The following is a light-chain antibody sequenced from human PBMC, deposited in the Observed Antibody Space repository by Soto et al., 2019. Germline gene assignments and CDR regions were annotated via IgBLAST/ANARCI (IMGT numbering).Light chain of an antibody. J-gene: IGKJ3*01. V-gene: IGKV3-20*01. CDR2: AAS. CDR1: QSLGSRR. CDR3: EVYGGSPLS. Sequence: EIVLTQSPGTLSLSPGERATLSCGASQSLGSRRLAWYQQKPGQPPRLLIHAASTRAEGIPDRFSGSGSGTDFTLTISRLEPEDFAVYFCEVYGGSPLSFGSGTKVDVK.